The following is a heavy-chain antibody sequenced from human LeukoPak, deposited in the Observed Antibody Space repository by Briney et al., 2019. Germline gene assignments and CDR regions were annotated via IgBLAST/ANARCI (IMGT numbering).Heavy chain of an antibody. D-gene: IGHD7-27*01. CDR1: GFTFDDYA. CDR2: ISWNSGSI. CDR3: AKDTGTGYFDY. Sequence: GGSLRLSCAASGFTFDDYAMHWVRQAPGKGLEWVSGISWNSGSIGYADSVKGRFTISRDNAKNSLYLQMNSLRAEDTALYYCAKDTGTGYFDYWGQGTLVTVS. V-gene: IGHV3-9*01. J-gene: IGHJ4*02.